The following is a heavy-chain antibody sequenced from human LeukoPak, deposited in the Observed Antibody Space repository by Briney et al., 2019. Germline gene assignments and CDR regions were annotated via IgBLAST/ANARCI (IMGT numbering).Heavy chain of an antibody. V-gene: IGHV1-18*01. CDR2: YNGHT. Sequence: YNGHTNYAQKLQGRVTMTTDTSTSTAYMELRSLRSDDTAVYYCARDHPVVVATLTYGMDVWRQGTTVTVSS. D-gene: IGHD2-15*01. CDR3: ARDHPVVVATLTYGMDV. J-gene: IGHJ6*02.